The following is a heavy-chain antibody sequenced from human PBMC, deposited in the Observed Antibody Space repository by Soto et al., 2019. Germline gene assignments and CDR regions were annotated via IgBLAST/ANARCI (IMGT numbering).Heavy chain of an antibody. J-gene: IGHJ3*02. CDR3: AIDIITIFGVVPDAFDI. CDR1: GYTFNSYG. Sequence: ASVKVSCKASGYTFNSYGISWVRQAPGQGLEWIGWISVYNGNTNYAQKLQGRVTMTTDTSTSTAYMELRSLRSDDTAVYYCAIDIITIFGVVPDAFDIWGQGTMVTVSS. V-gene: IGHV1-18*01. D-gene: IGHD3-3*01. CDR2: ISVYNGNT.